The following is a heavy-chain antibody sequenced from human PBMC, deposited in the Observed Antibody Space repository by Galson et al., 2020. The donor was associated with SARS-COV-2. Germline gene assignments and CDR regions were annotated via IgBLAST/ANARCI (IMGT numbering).Heavy chain of an antibody. CDR3: ARLFEAKPFDY. CDR1: GYDFSNYW. Sequence: HGESLKISCKVSGYDFSNYWIGWVRQLPGKGLEWMGIVYPGDSDTRYSLSSQGHFTISADRSIDTTYLQWSNLEASDTGMYYCARLFEAKPFDYWGQGTPVTVAP. J-gene: IGHJ4*02. D-gene: IGHD3-16*01. V-gene: IGHV5-51*01. CDR2: VYPGDSDT.